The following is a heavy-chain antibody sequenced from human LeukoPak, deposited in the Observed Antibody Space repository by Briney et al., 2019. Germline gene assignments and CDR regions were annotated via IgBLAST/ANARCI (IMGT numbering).Heavy chain of an antibody. Sequence: GGSLRLSCAASGFTVSSNYMSWVRQAPGKGLEWVSVIYSGGSTYYADSVKGRFTISRDNSKNTLYLQMNSLRAEDTAVYYCANPRGYSYGIYFDYWGQGTLVTVSS. CDR1: GFTVSSNY. D-gene: IGHD5-18*01. CDR3: ANPRGYSYGIYFDY. V-gene: IGHV3-53*01. CDR2: IYSGGST. J-gene: IGHJ4*02.